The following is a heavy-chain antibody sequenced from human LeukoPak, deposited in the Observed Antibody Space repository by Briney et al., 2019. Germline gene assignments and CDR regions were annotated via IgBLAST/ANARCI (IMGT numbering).Heavy chain of an antibody. CDR2: IYTSGST. J-gene: IGHJ4*02. Sequence: SETLSLTCTVSGGSISSYYWSWIRQPAGKGLDWIGRIYTSGSTNYNPSLKSRVTISVDKSKNQFSLKLSSVTAADTAVYYCAREDLAAAGFDYWGQGTLVTVSS. D-gene: IGHD6-13*01. CDR1: GGSISSYY. CDR3: AREDLAAAGFDY. V-gene: IGHV4-4*07.